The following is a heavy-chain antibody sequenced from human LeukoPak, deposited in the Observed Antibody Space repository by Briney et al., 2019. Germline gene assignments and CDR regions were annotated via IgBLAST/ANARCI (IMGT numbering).Heavy chain of an antibody. CDR1: GYTFTSYG. J-gene: IGHJ4*02. CDR2: ISAYNGNT. CDR3: ARSLYTYYSGSGSYVPHY. D-gene: IGHD3-10*01. Sequence: ASVKVSCKASGYTFTSYGISWVRQAPGQGLEWMGWISAYNGNTNYAQKLQGRVTMTRNTSISTAYMELSSLRSEDTAVYYCARSLYTYYSGSGSYVPHYWGQGTLVTVSS. V-gene: IGHV1-18*01.